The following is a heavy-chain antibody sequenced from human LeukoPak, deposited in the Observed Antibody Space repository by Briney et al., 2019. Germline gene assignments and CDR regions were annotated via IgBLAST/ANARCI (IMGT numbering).Heavy chain of an antibody. CDR1: GYTFTDYY. CDR3: ARGRWLQLWGDY. CDR2: IDSNTGDT. D-gene: IGHD5-18*01. J-gene: IGHJ4*02. Sequence: ASVKVSCKASGYTFTDYYIHWVRHAPGQRPEWMGWIDSNTGDTKYAQKFQDRVTLTQDTSISTAYMELSRLESDDTAVFYCARGRWLQLWGDYWGQGTPLTVSS. V-gene: IGHV1-2*02.